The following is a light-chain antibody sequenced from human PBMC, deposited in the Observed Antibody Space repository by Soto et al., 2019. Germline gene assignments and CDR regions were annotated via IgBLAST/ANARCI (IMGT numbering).Light chain of an antibody. Sequence: QSVLTQPPSVSGSPGQSVSISCTGTSSDVDSYNRVSWYQQPPGTAPKLMIYEVNNRPSGVPDRFSGSKSGNTASLTISWLQAEDEADYYCCSYTSSNSYVFGTGTKVTVL. J-gene: IGLJ1*01. V-gene: IGLV2-18*02. CDR2: EVN. CDR1: SSDVDSYNR. CDR3: CSYTSSNSYV.